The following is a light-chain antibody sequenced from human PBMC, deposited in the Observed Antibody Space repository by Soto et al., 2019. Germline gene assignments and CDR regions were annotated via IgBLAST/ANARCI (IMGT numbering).Light chain of an antibody. CDR2: SSD. CDR3: AAWDDSLQGWV. Sequence: QSVLTQPPSASGTPGQRVTISCSGSGSNIGSNTVNWYQQLPGTAPKLLIYSSDQRPSGVPGRFSGSKSGTSASLAITGLRSEDEADYYCAAWDDSLQGWVFGGGTKLTVL. CDR1: GSNIGSNT. J-gene: IGLJ3*02. V-gene: IGLV1-44*01.